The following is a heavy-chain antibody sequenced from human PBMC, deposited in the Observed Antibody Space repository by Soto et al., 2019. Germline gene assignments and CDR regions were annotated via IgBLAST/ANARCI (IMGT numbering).Heavy chain of an antibody. V-gene: IGHV1-18*01. D-gene: IGHD3-3*01. CDR2: ISAYNGNT. Sequence: ASVKVSCKASGYTFTSYGISWVRQAPGQGLEWMGWISAYNGNTNYAQKLQGRVTMTTDTSTSTAYMELRSLGSDDTAVYYCARVGAGYDFWSGYYIGYWGQGTLVTVSS. CDR1: GYTFTSYG. CDR3: ARVGAGYDFWSGYYIGY. J-gene: IGHJ4*02.